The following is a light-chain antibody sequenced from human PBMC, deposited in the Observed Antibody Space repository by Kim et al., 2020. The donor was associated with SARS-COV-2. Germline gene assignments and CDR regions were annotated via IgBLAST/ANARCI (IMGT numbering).Light chain of an antibody. CDR2: NDS. V-gene: IGLV3-21*04. CDR3: QVWHSNTDRI. Sequence: VAPGKTGSIIWGGRNVGSKSVHWYQQKPGQAPVLVIYNDSDRPSGIPERFSGSNSGNTATLTISRVEGGDEADYYCQVWHSNTDRIFGGGTQLTVL. CDR1: NVGSKS. J-gene: IGLJ2*01.